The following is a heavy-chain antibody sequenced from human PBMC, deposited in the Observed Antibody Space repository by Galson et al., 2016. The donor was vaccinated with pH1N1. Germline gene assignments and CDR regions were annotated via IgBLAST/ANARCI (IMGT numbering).Heavy chain of an antibody. CDR1: GHTFTRYD. CDR3: ARSCSGGGCYPNYFYYATDV. Sequence: SVKVSCKASGHTFTRYDINWVRQATGQGLEWMGWMNPNSGNTGYAQKFQGRITLTRNTSISTAYMELNSLRSEDTAVYYCARSCSGGGCYPNYFYYATDVWGQGTTVTVSS. D-gene: IGHD2-15*01. J-gene: IGHJ6*02. V-gene: IGHV1-8*01. CDR2: MNPNSGNT.